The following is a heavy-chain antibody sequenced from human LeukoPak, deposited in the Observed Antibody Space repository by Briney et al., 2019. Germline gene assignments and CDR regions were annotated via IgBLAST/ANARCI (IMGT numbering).Heavy chain of an antibody. V-gene: IGHV3-7*01. CDR2: IKQDGSEK. D-gene: IGHD3-22*01. CDR3: ARGLVGKYYYDSSGYVY. CDR1: GFTFSSYW. J-gene: IGHJ4*02. Sequence: PGGSLRLSCAASGFTFSSYWMSRVRQAPGKGLEWVANIKQDGSEKYYVDSVKGRFTISRDNAKNSLYLQMNSLRAEDTAVYYCARGLVGKYYYDSSGYVYWGQGTLVTVSS.